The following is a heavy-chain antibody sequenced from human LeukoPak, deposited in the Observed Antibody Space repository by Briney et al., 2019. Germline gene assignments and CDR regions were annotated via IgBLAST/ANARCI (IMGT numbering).Heavy chain of an antibody. D-gene: IGHD6-13*01. Sequence: GGSLRLSCAASGFTFSSYTMNWVRQGQGQGLEWVSSISTSSSYIHYADSVKGRFTISRDNAKNSLFLQMNSLRAEDTAVYYCARDIATAGHFAFDYWGQGTLVTVCS. CDR3: ARDIATAGHFAFDY. V-gene: IGHV3-21*01. CDR2: ISTSSSYI. J-gene: IGHJ4*02. CDR1: GFTFSSYT.